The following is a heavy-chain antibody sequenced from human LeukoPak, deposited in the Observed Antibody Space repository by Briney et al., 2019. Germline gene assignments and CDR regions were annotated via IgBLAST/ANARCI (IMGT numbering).Heavy chain of an antibody. V-gene: IGHV3-53*01. CDR3: ARGLFLSGYLDAFDI. CDR1: GFTVSNKY. D-gene: IGHD3-22*01. J-gene: IGHJ3*02. CDR2: IYSDGRT. Sequence: GGSQRLSCAASGFTVSNKYMTWVRQAPGKGLEWVSLIYSDGRTYYADSVKGRCTISRDNSKNTLYLQMNSLRVEDTAVYYCARGLFLSGYLDAFDIWGQGTVVTVSS.